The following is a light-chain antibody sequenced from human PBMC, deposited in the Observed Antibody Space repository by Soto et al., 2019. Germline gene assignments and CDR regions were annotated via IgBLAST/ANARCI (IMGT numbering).Light chain of an antibody. V-gene: IGKV3-20*01. CDR2: GAS. CDR3: QQYGSSPQT. J-gene: IGKJ5*01. Sequence: EIVLTQSPGTLSMSPGEGATLSCRASQSVRSNCLAWYQQKPGQAPRLLIYGASNRATGIPDRFSGSGSGTDSTLTISRLEPEDFAVYYCQQYGSSPQTFGQGTRLEIK. CDR1: QSVRSNC.